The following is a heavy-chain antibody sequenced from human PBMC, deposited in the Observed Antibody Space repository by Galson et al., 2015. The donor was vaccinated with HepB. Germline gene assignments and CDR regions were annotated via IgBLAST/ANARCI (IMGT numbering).Heavy chain of an antibody. J-gene: IGHJ5*02. Sequence: SLRLSCAASGFTFSSYGMHWVRQAPGKGLEWVAVIWSNGNNKYYADSVKGRVTISRDTSKNTLSLQMNSLGVEDTAVYYCARDNENRIAAAVFDPWGQGTLVTVSS. CDR1: GFTFSSYG. D-gene: IGHD6-13*01. V-gene: IGHV3-33*01. CDR3: ARDNENRIAAAVFDP. CDR2: IWSNGNNK.